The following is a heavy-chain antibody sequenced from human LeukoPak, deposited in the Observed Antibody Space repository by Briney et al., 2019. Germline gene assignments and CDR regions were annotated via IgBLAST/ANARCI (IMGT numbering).Heavy chain of an antibody. D-gene: IGHD2-8*02. V-gene: IGHV3-30-3*01. J-gene: IGHJ4*02. CDR3: AKGRLDPNLVLDY. CDR1: GFTFSSYA. Sequence: PGGTLRLSCAASGFTFSSYAMHWVRQAPGKGLEWVAVISYDGSNKYYADSVKGRFTISRDNSKNTLYLQMNSLRAEDTALYYCAKGRLDPNLVLDYWGQGTLATVSS. CDR2: ISYDGSNK.